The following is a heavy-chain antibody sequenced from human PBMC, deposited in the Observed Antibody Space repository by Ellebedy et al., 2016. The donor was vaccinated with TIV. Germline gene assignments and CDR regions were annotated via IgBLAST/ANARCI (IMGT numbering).Heavy chain of an antibody. D-gene: IGHD1/OR15-1a*01. V-gene: IGHV1-69*04. CDR3: ATSNKAETHDAFDI. CDR1: GCTFTSYA. CDR2: IIPILGIA. Sequence: ASVKVSCKASGCTFTSYAISWVRQAPGQGLEWMGRIIPILGIANYAQKFQGRVTIIADKSTSTAYMELSSLRSEDTAVYDCATSNKAETHDAFDIWGQGTKVTVSS. J-gene: IGHJ3*02.